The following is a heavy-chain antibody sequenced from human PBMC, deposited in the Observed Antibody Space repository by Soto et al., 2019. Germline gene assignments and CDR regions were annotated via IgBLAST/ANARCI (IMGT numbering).Heavy chain of an antibody. V-gene: IGHV1-18*01. CDR2: ISAYNGNT. CDR1: GYTFTSYG. Sequence: QVQLVQSGAEVKKPGASVKVSCKASGYTFTSYGISWVRQAPGQGLEWMGWISAYNGNTNYAQKLQGRVTMTTDTSTSTAYRELRSLRSDDTAVYYCASYIAGNYYYYGMDVWGQGTTVTVSS. J-gene: IGHJ6*02. D-gene: IGHD2-15*01. CDR3: ASYIAGNYYYYGMDV.